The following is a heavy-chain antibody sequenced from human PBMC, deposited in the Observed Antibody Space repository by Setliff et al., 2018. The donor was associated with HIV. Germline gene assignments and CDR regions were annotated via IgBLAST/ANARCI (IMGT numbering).Heavy chain of an antibody. Sequence: SETLSLTCAVSGYFISSGYYWGWIRQPPGQGLEWIGSIYHSGFTYHNPSLKSRITLSVDTSKNQFSLKLSSVTAADTAVYYCARNSGDYYDSSGEDAFDIWGQGTMVTVSS. CDR3: ARNSGDYYDSSGEDAFDI. D-gene: IGHD3-22*01. CDR1: GYFISSGYY. V-gene: IGHV4-38-2*01. J-gene: IGHJ3*02. CDR2: IYHSGFT.